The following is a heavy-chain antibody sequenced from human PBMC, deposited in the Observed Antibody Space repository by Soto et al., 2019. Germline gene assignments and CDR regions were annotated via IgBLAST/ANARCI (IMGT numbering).Heavy chain of an antibody. J-gene: IGHJ4*02. CDR1: GYTFTSYG. V-gene: IGHV1-18*01. CDR3: ARIXEVRGAPLGGPSYYFDY. Sequence: GASVKVSCKASGYTFTSYGISWVRQAPGQGLEWMGWISAYNGNTNYAQKLQGRVTMTTDTSTSTAYMELRSLRSDDTAVYYCARIXEVRGAPLGGPSYYFDYWGQGTLVTVSS. CDR2: ISAYNGNT. D-gene: IGHD3-10*01.